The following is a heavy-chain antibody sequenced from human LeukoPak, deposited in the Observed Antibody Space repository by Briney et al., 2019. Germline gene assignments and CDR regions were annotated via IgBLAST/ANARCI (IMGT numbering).Heavy chain of an antibody. CDR3: AKEGMDYDSSGYYYVDYFDY. CDR1: GFTFDDYA. Sequence: GRPLRLSCAASGFTFDDYAMHWVRQAPGKGLEWVSGISSNSGSIGYADSVKGRFTISRDNAKNSLYLQMNSLRAEDMALYYCAKEGMDYDSSGYYYVDYFDYWGQGTLVTVSS. V-gene: IGHV3-9*03. CDR2: ISSNSGSI. D-gene: IGHD3-22*01. J-gene: IGHJ4*02.